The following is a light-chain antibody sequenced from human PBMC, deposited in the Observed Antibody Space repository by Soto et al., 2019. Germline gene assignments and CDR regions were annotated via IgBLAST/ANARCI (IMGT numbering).Light chain of an antibody. CDR2: AAS. V-gene: IGKV1-39*01. CDR3: QQSYSTPIT. Sequence: DIQMTQSPSSLSASIGDRVTITCRASQSISNYLNWYQQKPGKVPKLLIYAASSLQSGVPSRFSGSGSGTDFTLTISSLQPEDFATYYCQQSYSTPITFGPGTKVDIK. CDR1: QSISNY. J-gene: IGKJ3*01.